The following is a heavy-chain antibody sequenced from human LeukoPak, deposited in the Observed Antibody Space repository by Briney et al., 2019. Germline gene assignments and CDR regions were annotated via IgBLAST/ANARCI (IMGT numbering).Heavy chain of an antibody. D-gene: IGHD6-19*01. Sequence: GRSLRLSCAASGFTFSTYGIHWVRQAPGNGLEWVAVISYDGNKEYYADSVKGRFTISRDNSKNTLHLQMNSLRAEDTAVYYCARDSSGWSHPNWFDPWGQGTLVTVSS. CDR1: GFTFSTYG. CDR3: ARDSSGWSHPNWFDP. CDR2: ISYDGNKE. V-gene: IGHV3-30*03. J-gene: IGHJ5*02.